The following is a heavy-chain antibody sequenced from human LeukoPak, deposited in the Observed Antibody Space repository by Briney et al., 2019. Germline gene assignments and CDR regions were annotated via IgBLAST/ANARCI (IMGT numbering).Heavy chain of an antibody. Sequence: PGGSLRLSCAASGFTFSSYAMSWVRQAPGKGLEWVSAINGSGGSTYYADSVKARFTISRDNSKNTLYLQMNSLRAEDTAVYYCAKDRSLLLIAAAGYWFDPWGQGTLVTVSS. D-gene: IGHD6-13*01. CDR2: INGSGGST. CDR1: GFTFSSYA. CDR3: AKDRSLLLIAAAGYWFDP. V-gene: IGHV3-23*01. J-gene: IGHJ5*02.